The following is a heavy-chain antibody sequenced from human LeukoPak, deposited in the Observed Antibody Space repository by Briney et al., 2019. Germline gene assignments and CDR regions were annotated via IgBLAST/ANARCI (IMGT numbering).Heavy chain of an antibody. V-gene: IGHV3-23*01. J-gene: IGHJ1*01. D-gene: IGHD6-13*01. CDR1: GFNFKNYA. CDR3: ARDRIAAAGTDVGYFQH. Sequence: GGSLRLSCAASGFNFKNYAMTWVRQAPGKGVEWVSGISASGGATFYEDSVKGRFTISRDNSKNTLYLQMNSLRAEDTAVYYCARDRIAAAGTDVGYFQHWGQGTLVTVSS. CDR2: ISASGGAT.